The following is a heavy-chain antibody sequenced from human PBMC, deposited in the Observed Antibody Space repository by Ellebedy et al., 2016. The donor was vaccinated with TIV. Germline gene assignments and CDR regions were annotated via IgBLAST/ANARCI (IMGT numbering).Heavy chain of an antibody. CDR3: ARGPYGYLDY. D-gene: IGHD3-10*01. Sequence: SETLSLXXTVSGGSISSGGYYWSWIRQHPGKGLEWIGYIYYSGSTYYNPSLKSRVTISVDTSKNQFSLKLSSVTAADTAVYYCARGPYGYLDYWGQGTLVTVSS. CDR2: IYYSGST. V-gene: IGHV4-31*03. J-gene: IGHJ4*02. CDR1: GGSISSGGYY.